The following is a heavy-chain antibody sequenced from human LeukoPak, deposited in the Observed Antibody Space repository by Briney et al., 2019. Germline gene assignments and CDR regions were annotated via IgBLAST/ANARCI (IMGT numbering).Heavy chain of an antibody. CDR2: ISFDGSNR. J-gene: IGHJ4*02. Sequence: GGSLRLSCAAPGFTFSSYAMSWVRQAPGKGLEWFTNISFDGSNRYYAKSVKGRFTISRDNSRNTFYLQMNTLTVEDTAVYFCARGLMGWYYFDSWGQGNLVAVSS. V-gene: IGHV3-30-3*01. CDR1: GFTFSSYA. CDR3: ARGLMGWYYFDS. D-gene: IGHD6-19*01.